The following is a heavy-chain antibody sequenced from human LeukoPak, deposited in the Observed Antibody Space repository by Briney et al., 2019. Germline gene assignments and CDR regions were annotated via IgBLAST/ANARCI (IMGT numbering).Heavy chain of an antibody. J-gene: IGHJ6*02. CDR3: AKGHDYYYDSSGYGEYYYYGMDV. CDR2: ISGSGGST. CDR1: GFPFSSYA. D-gene: IGHD3-22*01. V-gene: IGHV3-23*01. Sequence: GGSLRLSCAVSGFPFSSYAMSWVRQAPGKGLEWVSAISGSGGSTYYADSVKGRFTISRDNSKNTLYLQMNSLRAEDTAVYYCAKGHDYYYDSSGYGEYYYYGMDVWGQGTTVTVSS.